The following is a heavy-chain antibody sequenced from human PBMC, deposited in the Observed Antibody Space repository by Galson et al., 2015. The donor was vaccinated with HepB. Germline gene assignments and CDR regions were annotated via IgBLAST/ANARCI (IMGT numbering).Heavy chain of an antibody. V-gene: IGHV3-7*03. J-gene: IGHJ6*02. CDR3: ARDFSASLGMDV. D-gene: IGHD2-2*01. CDR2: INQDGSAK. CDR1: GFTFSNYW. Sequence: SLRLSCAASGFTFSNYWMNWVRQAPGKGLQWAGNINQDGSAKHFADSVKGRFTISRDNAKNSLYLQMNSLTVEDTAVYYCARDFSASLGMDVWGRGTTVTVSS.